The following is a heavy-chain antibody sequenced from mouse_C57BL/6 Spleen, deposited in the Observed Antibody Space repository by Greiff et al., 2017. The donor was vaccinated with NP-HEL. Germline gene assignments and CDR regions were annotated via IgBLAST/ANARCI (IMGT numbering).Heavy chain of an antibody. V-gene: IGHV14-1*01. Sequence: VQLQQSGAELVRPGASVKLSCTASGFNIKDYYMHWVKQRPEQGLEWIGRIDPEDGDTEYAPKFQGKATMTADTTSNTAYLPLSSLASEDTDDYYCTRGDSLFAYWGQGTLVTVSA. CDR3: TRGDSLFAY. CDR2: IDPEDGDT. J-gene: IGHJ3*01. CDR1: GFNIKDYY.